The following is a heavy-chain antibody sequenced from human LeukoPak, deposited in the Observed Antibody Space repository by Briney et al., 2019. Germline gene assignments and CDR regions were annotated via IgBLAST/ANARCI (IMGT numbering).Heavy chain of an antibody. D-gene: IGHD3-10*01. CDR2: IIPIFGTA. CDR3: ATSRIYGSGSDY. CDR1: GGTFSSYA. V-gene: IGHV1-69*05. Sequence: GASVKVSCKASGGTFSSYAISWVRQAPGQGLEWMGGIIPIFGTANYAQKFQGRVTITTDESTSTAYMELSSLRSEDTAVYYCATSRIYGSGSDYWGQGTLVTVSS. J-gene: IGHJ4*02.